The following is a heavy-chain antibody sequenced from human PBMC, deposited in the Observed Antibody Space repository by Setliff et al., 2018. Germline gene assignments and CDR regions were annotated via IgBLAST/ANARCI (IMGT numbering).Heavy chain of an antibody. CDR2: ISASGDTT. J-gene: IGHJ4*02. Sequence: GGSLRLSCAASGFTFSSYSMNWVRQAPGKGLEWVSIISASGDTTYYADSVKGRFTISRDNAKNSLYLQMNSLRAEDTAVYYCARDPYDSSGYYFFDYWGQGTLVTVSS. V-gene: IGHV3-48*01. D-gene: IGHD3-22*01. CDR1: GFTFSSYS. CDR3: ARDPYDSSGYYFFDY.